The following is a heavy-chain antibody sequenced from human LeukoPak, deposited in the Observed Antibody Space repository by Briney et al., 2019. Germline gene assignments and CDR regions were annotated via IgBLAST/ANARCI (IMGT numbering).Heavy chain of an antibody. CDR1: GGSISNYY. V-gene: IGHV4-59*01. J-gene: IGHJ4*02. D-gene: IGHD6-13*01. CDR2: IYYSGTT. CDR3: ARGVYIVAALYGY. Sequence: SETLSLTCTVSGGSISNYYWSWIRQPPVKVLEWIGYIYYSGTTNYNPSLKSRVTISVDTSKNQFSLKLNSVTAADTAVYYCARGVYIVAALYGYWGQGTLVTVSS.